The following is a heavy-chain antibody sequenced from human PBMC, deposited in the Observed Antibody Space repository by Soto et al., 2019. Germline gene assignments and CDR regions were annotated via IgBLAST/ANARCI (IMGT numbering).Heavy chain of an antibody. CDR2: VSGCSGVT. J-gene: IGHJ4*02. CDR3: AKWNGYGDV. D-gene: IGHD4-17*01. Sequence: EMQLLESGGGLVQPGGSLRLSCAVSGFSFSIYGVTWVRQAPGKGLEWVCGVSGCSGVTHYADSVKGRFTITGDDSKNTVYLQMHSLRVEDTAVYYCAKWNGYGDVWGQGTLGTVSS. V-gene: IGHV3-23*01. CDR1: GFSFSIYG.